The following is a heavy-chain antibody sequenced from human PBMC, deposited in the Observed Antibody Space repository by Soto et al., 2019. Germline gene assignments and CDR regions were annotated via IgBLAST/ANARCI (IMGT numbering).Heavy chain of an antibody. Sequence: ASVKVSCKASGYTFTSYYMHWVRQAPGQGLEWMGIINPSGGSTSYAQKFQGRVTMTRDTSTSTVYMELSSLRSEDTAVYYCARGGVQEVYGDYSFDYWGQGTLVPSPQ. CDR1: GYTFTSYY. J-gene: IGHJ4*02. CDR2: INPSGGST. D-gene: IGHD4-17*01. V-gene: IGHV1-46*01. CDR3: ARGGVQEVYGDYSFDY.